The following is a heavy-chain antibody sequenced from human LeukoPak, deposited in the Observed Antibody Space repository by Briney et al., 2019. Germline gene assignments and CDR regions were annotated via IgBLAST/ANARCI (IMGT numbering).Heavy chain of an antibody. D-gene: IGHD6-13*01. CDR1: GFTFSSHG. V-gene: IGHV3-30*02. Sequence: GGSLRLSCAASGFTFSSHGMHWVRQAPGKGLEWVTFISYDGSNKDYADSVKGRFTISRVNSKNTLYLQVDSLRPEDTAVYYCARGGAAGIYGMDVWGQGAIMTVTS. CDR2: ISYDGSNK. CDR3: ARGGAAGIYGMDV. J-gene: IGHJ6*02.